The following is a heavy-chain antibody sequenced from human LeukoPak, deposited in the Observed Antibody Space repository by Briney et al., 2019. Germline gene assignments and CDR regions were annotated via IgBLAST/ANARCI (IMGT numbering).Heavy chain of an antibody. V-gene: IGHV3-7*05. CDR2: IKQDGSEK. Sequence: PGGSLRLSCAASGFTVSSNYMNWVRQAPGIGLEWVANIKQDGSEKYYVDSVKGRFTISRDNAKNSLYLQMNSLRVEDTAVYYCARGGGHGSGSYDYWGQGTLVTVSS. CDR3: ARGGGHGSGSYDY. D-gene: IGHD3-10*01. J-gene: IGHJ4*02. CDR1: GFTVSSNY.